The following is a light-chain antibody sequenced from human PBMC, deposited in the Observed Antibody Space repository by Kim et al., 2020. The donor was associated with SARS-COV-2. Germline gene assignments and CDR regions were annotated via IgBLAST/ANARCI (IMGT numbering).Light chain of an antibody. Sequence: CASPGNKVTITCRLTQNIDRYLAGYQQRPGKDPRLLIYAAYTLHTGAPSRFSGSGSGTDFTLTINPLQSEDSATYFCKQYFDFPYTFGQGTKLE. CDR2: AAY. V-gene: IGKV1D-8*02. CDR1: QNIDRY. CDR3: KQYFDFPYT. J-gene: IGKJ2*01.